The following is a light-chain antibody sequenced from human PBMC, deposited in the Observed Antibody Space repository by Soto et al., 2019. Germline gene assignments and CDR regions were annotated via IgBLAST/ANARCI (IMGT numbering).Light chain of an antibody. CDR3: QQLYIFPLT. CDR1: QGISSF. Sequence: DIHFPQSPSFLSASVGSRVTITCRASQGISSFLAWYQQKPGKAPNLLMYAASTLQSGVPSRFSGGESGTEYTLTISSLQPEDSATYYCQQLYIFPLTFGQGTRLEIK. CDR2: AAS. J-gene: IGKJ5*01. V-gene: IGKV1-9*01.